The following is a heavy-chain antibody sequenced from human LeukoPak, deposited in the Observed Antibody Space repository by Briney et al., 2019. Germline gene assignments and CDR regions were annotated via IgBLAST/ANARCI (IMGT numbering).Heavy chain of an antibody. V-gene: IGHV6-1*01. CDR1: GDSVSSNSAA. J-gene: IGHJ6*03. CDR3: ARGSSSGWFNYYYYMDV. D-gene: IGHD6-19*01. CDR2: TYYRSKWYN. Sequence: SQTLSLTCAISGDSVSSNSAAWNWIRQSPSRGLEWLGRTYYRSKWYNDYAVSVKSRITINPDTSKNQFSLQLNSVTPEDTAVYYCARGSSSGWFNYYYYMDVWGKGTTVTVPS.